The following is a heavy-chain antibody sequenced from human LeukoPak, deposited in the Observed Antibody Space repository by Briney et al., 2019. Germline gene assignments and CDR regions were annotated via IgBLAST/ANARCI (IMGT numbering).Heavy chain of an antibody. Sequence: PSETLSLTCTVSGGSISSGDYYWSWIRQPPGKGLEWIGYIYYSGSTYYNPSLKSRVTISVDTSRNQFSLKLSSVTAADTAVYYCARTGNSSGRYAHGMDVWGQGTTVTVSS. V-gene: IGHV4-30-4*01. D-gene: IGHD6-19*01. CDR2: IYYSGST. J-gene: IGHJ6*02. CDR1: GGSISSGDYY. CDR3: ARTGNSSGRYAHGMDV.